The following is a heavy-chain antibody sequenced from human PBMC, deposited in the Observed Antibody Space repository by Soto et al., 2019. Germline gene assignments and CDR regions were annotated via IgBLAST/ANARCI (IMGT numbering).Heavy chain of an antibody. Sequence: MPGKGLEWMGVIFSGDSGTTXXPYFQGQVTISADKSISTASLKWSSLKASDTAMYYCARWSDSGWYYDYWGQGTLVTVSS. D-gene: IGHD5-12*01. V-gene: IGHV5-51*01. CDR3: ARWSDSGWYYDY. CDR2: IFSGDSGT. J-gene: IGHJ4*02.